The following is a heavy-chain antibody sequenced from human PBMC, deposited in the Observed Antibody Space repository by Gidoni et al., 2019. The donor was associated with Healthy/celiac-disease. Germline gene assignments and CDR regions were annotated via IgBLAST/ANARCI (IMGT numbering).Heavy chain of an antibody. CDR3: ARALPGIVVVVTAGLDY. CDR2: INAGNGNT. CDR1: GYTFTSYA. D-gene: IGHD2-21*02. V-gene: IGHV1-3*01. J-gene: IGHJ4*02. Sequence: QVQLVQSGAEVKKPGASVKVSCKASGYTFTSYAMHWVRQAPGQRLEWMGWINAGNGNTKYSQKFQGRVTITRDTSASTAYMELSSLRSEDTAVYYCARALPGIVVVVTAGLDYWGQGTLVTVSS.